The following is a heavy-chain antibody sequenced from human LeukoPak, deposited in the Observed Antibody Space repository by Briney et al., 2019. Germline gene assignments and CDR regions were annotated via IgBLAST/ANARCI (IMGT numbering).Heavy chain of an antibody. V-gene: IGHV4-59*12. CDR2: IYYSGST. J-gene: IGHJ4*02. CDR3: ARAATKWFGASIGDY. D-gene: IGHD3-10*01. CDR1: GGSISSYY. Sequence: PSETLSLTCTVSGGSISSYYWSWIRQPPGKGLEWIGYIYYSGSTNYNPSLKSRVTISVDTSKNQFSLKLSSVTAADTAVYYCARAATKWFGASIGDYWGQGTLVTVSS.